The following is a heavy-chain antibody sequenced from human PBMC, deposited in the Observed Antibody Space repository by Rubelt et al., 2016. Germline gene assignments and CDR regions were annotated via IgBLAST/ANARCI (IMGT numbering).Heavy chain of an antibody. V-gene: IGHV1-18*01. J-gene: IGHJ4*02. CDR2: ISAYNGNT. Sequence: QVQLVQSGAEVKKPGASVKVSCKASGYTFTSYGISWVRQAPGQGLEWMGWISAYNGNTHYAQKLQGRVTMTTDTATSTAYMELRSLRSDDTAVYYCARDPLPVRGVIMTPTHWGQGTLVTVSS. CDR1: GYTFTSYG. CDR3: ARDPLPVRGVIMTPTH. D-gene: IGHD3-10*01.